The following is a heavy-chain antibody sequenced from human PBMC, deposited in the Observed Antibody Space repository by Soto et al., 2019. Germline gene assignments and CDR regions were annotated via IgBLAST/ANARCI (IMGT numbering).Heavy chain of an antibody. D-gene: IGHD3-10*01. CDR1: GYTFTTYA. CDR2: LNAGNSNT. Sequence: QVQLVQSGAEEKKPGASVKVSCKASGYTFTTYAMHWVRQAPGQRLEWMGWLNAGNSNTKYSQKFQGRVTITRDTSASTAYMELSSLRTEDTAAYYCARDRGLTIDYWGQGTLVTVSS. CDR3: ARDRGLTIDY. J-gene: IGHJ4*02. V-gene: IGHV1-3*05.